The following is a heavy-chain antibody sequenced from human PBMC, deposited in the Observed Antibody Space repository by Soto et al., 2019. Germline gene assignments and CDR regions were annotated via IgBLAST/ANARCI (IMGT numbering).Heavy chain of an antibody. CDR3: AKGGAFDVGQFNM. CDR2: LTGNGGST. V-gene: IGHV3-23*01. J-gene: IGHJ3*02. Sequence: EVQLLESGGNLVQPGGSLRLSCAASGFTFNNYAMNWVRQAPGKGLEWVAALTGNGGSTYYADSVKGRFTISRDNSKNTLYLQMTSLSAEDSALYFCAKGGAFDVGQFNMWGQGTMVTVSS. CDR1: GFTFNNYA. D-gene: IGHD3-16*01.